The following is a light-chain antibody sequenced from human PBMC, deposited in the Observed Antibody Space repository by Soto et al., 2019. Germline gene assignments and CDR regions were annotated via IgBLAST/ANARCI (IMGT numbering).Light chain of an antibody. CDR2: GAS. CDR3: QQHRT. Sequence: EIVLTQSPVTLSVSPGEKATLSCRASQSVSSNLAWYQQKPGQAPRLLIYGASTRANGVPARFSGGGSGTEFTLTISSLQSEDFALYYCQQHRTFGQGTKVEIK. CDR1: QSVSSN. V-gene: IGKV3-15*01. J-gene: IGKJ1*01.